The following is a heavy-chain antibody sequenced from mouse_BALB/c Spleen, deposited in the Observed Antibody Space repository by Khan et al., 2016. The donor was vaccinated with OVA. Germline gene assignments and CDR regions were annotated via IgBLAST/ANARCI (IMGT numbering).Heavy chain of an antibody. CDR1: GFTFSAYG. CDR3: TRNWSFAY. J-gene: IGHJ3*01. CDR2: ISNLAYSI. D-gene: IGHD4-1*01. V-gene: IGHV5-15*02. Sequence: EVLLVESGGGLVQPGGSRKLSCAASGFTFSAYGMAWVRQAPGKGPEWVAFISNLAYSIYYAATVTGRFTISRENAKNTLYMEMSSLRSEDTAMYYCTRNWSFAYWGQGTLVTVSA.